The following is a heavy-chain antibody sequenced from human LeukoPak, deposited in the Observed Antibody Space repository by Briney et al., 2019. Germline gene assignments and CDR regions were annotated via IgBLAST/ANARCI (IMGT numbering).Heavy chain of an antibody. CDR1: GYTFTGYY. D-gene: IGHD3-3*01. CDR2: INPNSGGT. Sequence: ASVKVSCKASGYTFTGYYMHWVRQAPGQGLEWMGWINPNSGGTNYAQKFQGRVTMTRDTSISIAYMELSRLRSDDTAVYYCAREVTYYDFWSGYPLMDVWGQGTTVTVSS. J-gene: IGHJ6*02. V-gene: IGHV1-2*02. CDR3: AREVTYYDFWSGYPLMDV.